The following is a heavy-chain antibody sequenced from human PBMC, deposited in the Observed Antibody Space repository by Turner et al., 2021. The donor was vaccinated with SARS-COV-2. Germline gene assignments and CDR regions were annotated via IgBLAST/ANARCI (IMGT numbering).Heavy chain of an antibody. CDR3: ARLHGHCTSTSCYWDYYFGMDV. J-gene: IGHJ6*02. CDR2: KNPNRGNT. V-gene: IGHV1-8*01. Sequence: QVPLVQSGAEVQSPGASVTVSCTSSGYAFTSYDINWARQATGQGLEWMGWKNPNRGNTGYAQKFPGRVTMTRDTSISTAYMELSSLRSEDTAVYYCARLHGHCTSTSCYWDYYFGMDVWGQGTTVTVSS. D-gene: IGHD2-2*01. CDR1: GYAFTSYD.